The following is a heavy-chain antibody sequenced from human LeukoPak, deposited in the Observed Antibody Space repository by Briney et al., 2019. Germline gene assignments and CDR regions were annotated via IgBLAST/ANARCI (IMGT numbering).Heavy chain of an antibody. V-gene: IGHV1-18*01. CDR2: INTYNGNT. CDR1: GSIFTSYG. D-gene: IGHD2-2*01. Sequence: ASVKVSCKPSGSIFTSYGISWVRQAPGQGLEWMGWINTYNGNTNYAQQLQGRVTMTTDTSTTTAYMELRSLRSDDTAVYYCARDPGYCSTTSCPRDYWGQGTLVTVSS. J-gene: IGHJ4*02. CDR3: ARDPGYCSTTSCPRDY.